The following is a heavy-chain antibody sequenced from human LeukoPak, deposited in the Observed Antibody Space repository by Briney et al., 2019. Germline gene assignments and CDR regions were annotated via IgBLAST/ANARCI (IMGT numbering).Heavy chain of an antibody. D-gene: IGHD2-15*01. CDR1: GYTFTSYD. CDR2: MNPNSGNT. Sequence: ASVKVSCKASGYTFTSYDINWVRQATGQGLEWMGWMNPNSGNTGYAQKFQGRVTTTRNTSISTAYMELSSLRSEDTAVYYCARGLEVAALFLGYWGQGTLVTVSS. J-gene: IGHJ4*02. V-gene: IGHV1-8*01. CDR3: ARGLEVAALFLGY.